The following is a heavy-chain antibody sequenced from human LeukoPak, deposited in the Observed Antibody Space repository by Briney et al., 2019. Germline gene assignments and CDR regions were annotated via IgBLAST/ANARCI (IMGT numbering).Heavy chain of an antibody. CDR3: ARANKNYYDSSGYTAEVDYMDV. CDR2: MNPTSGNT. J-gene: IGHJ6*03. CDR1: GYTFTSYD. V-gene: IGHV1-8*01. Sequence: GASVKVSCKASGYTFTSYDINWVRQATGQGLEWMGWMNPTSGNTGYAQKFQGRVTMTRNTSISTAYMELSSLRSEDTAVYYCARANKNYYDSSGYTAEVDYMDVWGKGTTVTVSS. D-gene: IGHD3-22*01.